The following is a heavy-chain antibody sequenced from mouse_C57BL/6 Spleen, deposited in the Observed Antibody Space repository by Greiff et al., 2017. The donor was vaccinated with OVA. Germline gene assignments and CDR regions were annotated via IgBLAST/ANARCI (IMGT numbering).Heavy chain of an antibody. J-gene: IGHJ3*01. CDR1: GFNIKDDY. CDR3: TTDYGSAFAY. Sequence: EVMLVESGAELVRPGASVKLSCTASGFNIKDDYMHWVKQRPEQGLEWIGWIDPENGDTEYASKFQGKATITADTSSNTAYLQLSSLTSEDTAVYYCTTDYGSAFAYWGQGTLVTVSA. CDR2: IDPENGDT. D-gene: IGHD1-1*01. V-gene: IGHV14-4*01.